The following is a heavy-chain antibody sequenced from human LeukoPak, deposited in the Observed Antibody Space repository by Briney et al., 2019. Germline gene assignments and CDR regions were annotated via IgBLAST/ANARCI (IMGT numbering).Heavy chain of an antibody. J-gene: IGHJ4*02. CDR2: IHTDGNA. CDR3: ARGLSTGSYGV. D-gene: IGHD2-2*01. CDR1: GFTVSSNY. Sequence: GGSLRLSCAASGFTVSSNYMSWVRQAPGKGLEWVSVIHTDGNAYYADSVKGRFTISRDNSRNTLNLQMNSLRVEDTAVYYCARGLSTGSYGVWGQGTLVTVSS. V-gene: IGHV3-66*01.